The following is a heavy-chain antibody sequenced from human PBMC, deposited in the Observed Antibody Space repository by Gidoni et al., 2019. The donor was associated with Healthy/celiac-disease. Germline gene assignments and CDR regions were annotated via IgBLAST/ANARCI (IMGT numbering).Heavy chain of an antibody. V-gene: IGHV1-2*06. J-gene: IGHJ4*02. D-gene: IGHD3-22*01. Sequence: HLLQSGPEVKKPVASVNVSSQASGSTFPGYHLHWVRQASGQGLEWMGRINPSSGGKNEAQKFQGRVTMNRDTSMSTAYMELSRLRSEDTAVYYCGRDRVYYYDSSGRLTLDYWGQGTLVTVSS. CDR3: GRDRVYYYDSSGRLTLDY. CDR2: INPSSGGK. CDR1: GSTFPGYH.